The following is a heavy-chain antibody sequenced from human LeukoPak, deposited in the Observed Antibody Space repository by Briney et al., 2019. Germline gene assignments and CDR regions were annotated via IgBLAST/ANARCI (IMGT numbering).Heavy chain of an antibody. CDR1: GFTVSSNY. Sequence: GGSLRLSCAASGFTVSSNYMSWVRQAPGKGLEWVSVIYSGGSTYYADSVKGRFTISRDNSKNTLYLQMNSLGAEDTAVYYCARGVGSGGRLRAGDYWGQGTLVTVSS. J-gene: IGHJ4*02. D-gene: IGHD2-15*01. CDR3: ARGVGSGGRLRAGDY. CDR2: IYSGGST. V-gene: IGHV3-53*01.